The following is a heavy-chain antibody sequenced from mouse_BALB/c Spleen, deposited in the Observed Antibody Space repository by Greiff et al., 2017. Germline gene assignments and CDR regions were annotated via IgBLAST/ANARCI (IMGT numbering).Heavy chain of an antibody. J-gene: IGHJ3*01. CDR1: GFSLTSYG. CDR2: IWSGGST. D-gene: IGHD4-1*01. Sequence: QVQLQQSGPGLVQPSQSLSITCTVSGFSLTSYGVHWVRQSPGKGLEWLGVIWSGGSTDYNAAFISRLSISKDNSKSQVFFKMNSLQANDTAIYYCARTLANWDGWFAYWGQGTLVTVSA. V-gene: IGHV2-2*02. CDR3: ARTLANWDGWFAY.